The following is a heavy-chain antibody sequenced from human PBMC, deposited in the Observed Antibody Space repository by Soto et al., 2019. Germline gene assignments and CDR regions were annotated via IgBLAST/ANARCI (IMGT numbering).Heavy chain of an antibody. CDR2: INPSGGST. CDR3: ARDSHFGVVSYYYYGMDV. Sequence: GSSVKVSCKASGYTFTSYYMHWVRQAPGQGLEWMGIINPSGGSTSYAQKFQGRVTMTRDTSTSTVYMELSSLRSEDTAVYYCARDSHFGVVSYYYYGMDVWGQGTTVTVSS. V-gene: IGHV1-46*01. J-gene: IGHJ6*02. CDR1: GYTFTSYY. D-gene: IGHD3-3*01.